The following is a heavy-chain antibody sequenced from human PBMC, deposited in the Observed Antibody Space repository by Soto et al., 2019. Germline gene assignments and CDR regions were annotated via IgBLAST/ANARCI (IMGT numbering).Heavy chain of an antibody. CDR1: GFTFSSYA. CDR2: ISYDGSNK. CDR3: ARDPYGDYPTAGAFDI. V-gene: IGHV3-30-3*01. J-gene: IGHJ3*02. D-gene: IGHD4-17*01. Sequence: QVQLVESGGGVVQPGRSLRLSCAASGFTFSSYAMHWVRQAPGKGLEWVAVISYDGSNKYYADSVKGRFTISRDNSKNTLYLQMNSLRAEDTAVYYCARDPYGDYPTAGAFDIWGQGTMVTVSS.